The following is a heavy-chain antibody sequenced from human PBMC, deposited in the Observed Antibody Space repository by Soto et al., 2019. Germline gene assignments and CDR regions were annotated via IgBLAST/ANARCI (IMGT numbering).Heavy chain of an antibody. J-gene: IGHJ4*02. CDR1: GGTFSSYD. D-gene: IGHD3-22*01. V-gene: IGHV1-69*12. Sequence: QVQLVQSGAEVKKPGSSVKVSCKASGGTFSSYDISWVRQAPGQGLEWMGGIIPIFGTANYAQKFQGRVTITADESTSTAYMELSSLRSEDTAVYYCARDWENYDSSGYIRVFDYWGQGTLVTVSS. CDR2: IIPIFGTA. CDR3: ARDWENYDSSGYIRVFDY.